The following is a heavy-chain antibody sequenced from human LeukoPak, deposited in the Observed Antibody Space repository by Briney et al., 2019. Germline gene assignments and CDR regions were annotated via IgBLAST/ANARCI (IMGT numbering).Heavy chain of an antibody. J-gene: IGHJ4*02. CDR2: ISYDGGNK. D-gene: IGHD2-21*01. CDR1: GFTFSSYG. CDR3: AKELLKMSFFDY. V-gene: IGHV3-30*18. Sequence: GGSLRLSCAASGFTFSSYGMHWVRQAPGKGLEWVAVISYDGGNKYYADSVKGRFTISRDNSKNTVYLQMNSLRAEDTAVYYCAKELLKMSFFDYWGQGTLVTVSS.